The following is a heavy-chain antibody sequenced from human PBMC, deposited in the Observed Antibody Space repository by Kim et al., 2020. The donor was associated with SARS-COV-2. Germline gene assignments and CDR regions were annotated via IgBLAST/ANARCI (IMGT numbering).Heavy chain of an antibody. V-gene: IGHV3-48*03. J-gene: IGHJ4*02. CDR3: ARGGYCSGGSCYSGEAPLDY. Sequence: GGSLRLSCAASGFTFSSYEMNWVRQAPGKGLEWVSYISSSGSTIYYADSVKGRFTISRDNAKNSLYLQMNSLRAEDTAVYYCARGGYCSGGSCYSGEAPLDYWGQGTLVAVSS. CDR1: GFTFSSYE. D-gene: IGHD2-15*01. CDR2: ISSSGSTI.